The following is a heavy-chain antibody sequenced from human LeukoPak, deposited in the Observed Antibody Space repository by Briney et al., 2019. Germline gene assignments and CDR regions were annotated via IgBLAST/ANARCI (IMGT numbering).Heavy chain of an antibody. Sequence: GGSLRLSCAASGFTFSSYWMHWVRQAPGKGLVWVSRINSDGITTSYADSVKGRFTISRDNGKNSLYLQMNSLRADDTAVYYCARDSPERGYSYGPLDNYFDYWGQGTLLTVSS. V-gene: IGHV3-74*01. CDR2: INSDGITT. J-gene: IGHJ4*02. CDR3: ARDSPERGYSYGPLDNYFDY. CDR1: GFTFSSYW. D-gene: IGHD5-18*01.